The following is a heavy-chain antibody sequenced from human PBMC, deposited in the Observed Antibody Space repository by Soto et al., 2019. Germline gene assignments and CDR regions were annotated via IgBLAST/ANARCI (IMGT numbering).Heavy chain of an antibody. Sequence: QVQLVESGGGVVQPGRSLRLSCAASGFTFSSYGMHWVRQAPGKGLEWVAVISYDGSNKYYADSVKGRFTISRDNSKNTLYLQMNSLRAEDTAVYYCAKDRGYSSSWTKEYGDMDVWGQGTTVTVSS. J-gene: IGHJ6*02. CDR2: ISYDGSNK. CDR3: AKDRGYSSSWTKEYGDMDV. D-gene: IGHD6-13*01. CDR1: GFTFSSYG. V-gene: IGHV3-30*18.